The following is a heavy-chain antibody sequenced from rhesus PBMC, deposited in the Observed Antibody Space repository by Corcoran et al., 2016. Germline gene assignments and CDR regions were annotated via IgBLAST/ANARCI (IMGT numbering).Heavy chain of an antibody. CDR1: GGSISSNW. Sequence: QVQLKESGPGLVRPSETLSLTCTVSGGSISSNWCSWIRQSPGKGLEWIGEINGDGGTTNYNPSLKSRATVAKDASKNQFFLIMTSESAADTAVYYCARGRSGVILDSWGQGVLVTVSS. CDR2: INGDGGTT. V-gene: IGHV4-80*01. J-gene: IGHJ4*01. D-gene: IGHD3-22*01. CDR3: ARGRSGVILDS.